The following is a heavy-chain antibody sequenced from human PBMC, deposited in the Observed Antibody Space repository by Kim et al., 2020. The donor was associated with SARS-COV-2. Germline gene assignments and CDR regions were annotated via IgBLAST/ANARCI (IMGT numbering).Heavy chain of an antibody. Sequence: GGSLRLSCAASGFTFYIYAMSWVRQAPGKGLEWVASIVDGGTSTFYADSVKGRFTISRDNSKNTLHVQMSSLRVEDTAVYYCAKDGLYYGSGTRGENWGQGTLVIVSS. V-gene: IGHV3-23*01. J-gene: IGHJ4*02. CDR3: AKDGLYYGSGTRGEN. CDR2: IVDGGTST. CDR1: GFTFYIYA. D-gene: IGHD3-10*01.